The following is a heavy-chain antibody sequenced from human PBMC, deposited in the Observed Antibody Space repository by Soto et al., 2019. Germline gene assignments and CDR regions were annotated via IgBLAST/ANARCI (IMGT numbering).Heavy chain of an antibody. CDR2: MNPNSGNT. J-gene: IGHJ6*02. CDR1: GYTFTSYD. D-gene: IGHD3-3*01. V-gene: IGHV1-8*01. Sequence: ASVKVSCKASGYTFTSYDIIWVRQATGQGLEWMGWMNPNSGNTGYAQKFQGRVTMTRNTSISTAYMELSSLRSEDTAVYYCARVLSWASYYDFWSGYYNYYYYGMDVWGQGTTVTVSS. CDR3: ARVLSWASYYDFWSGYYNYYYYGMDV.